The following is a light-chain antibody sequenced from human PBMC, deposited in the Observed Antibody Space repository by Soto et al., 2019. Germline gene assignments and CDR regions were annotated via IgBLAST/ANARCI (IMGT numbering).Light chain of an antibody. Sequence: DIQMTQSPSSLSASVGDKVSITCRASQNISTYLNWYQQKPGSAPKLLIYASSDLHSGVTSRFSGNGSGTEFILNIRSLQREDFASYYCQQNINTPLTLGGGTKMEIK. V-gene: IGKV1-39*01. CDR2: ASS. CDR1: QNISTY. J-gene: IGKJ4*01. CDR3: QQNINTPLT.